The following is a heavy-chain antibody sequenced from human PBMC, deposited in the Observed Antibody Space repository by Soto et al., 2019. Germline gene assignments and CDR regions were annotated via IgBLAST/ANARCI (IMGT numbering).Heavy chain of an antibody. J-gene: IGHJ4*02. V-gene: IGHV1-18*01. CDR1: GSTFTSHG. CDR2: ISAYNGNT. CDR3: ARDLWQWPLDY. Sequence: GAPVKVSRKGSGSTFTSHGINLVRQAPGQGLEWMGWISAYNGNTNYAQKLQGRVTMTTDTSTSTAYMELRSLRSDDTAVYYCARDLWQWPLDYWGQGTLVTVSS. D-gene: IGHD6-19*01.